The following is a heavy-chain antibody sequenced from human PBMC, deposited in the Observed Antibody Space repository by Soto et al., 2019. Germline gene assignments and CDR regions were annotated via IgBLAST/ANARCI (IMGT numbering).Heavy chain of an antibody. V-gene: IGHV4-39*01. CDR3: ARGIGYYFDS. J-gene: IGHJ4*02. CDR2: VHYRGST. Sequence: SETLPLTCTVSGGSISSSSFFWGWIRQPPGKGLEWIGNVHYRGSTYYNASLTSRVTISVDTSKNQFSLKLSSVTAADSAVYSCARGIGYYFDSWGQGTLVTVSS. D-gene: IGHD5-12*01. CDR1: GGSISSSSFF.